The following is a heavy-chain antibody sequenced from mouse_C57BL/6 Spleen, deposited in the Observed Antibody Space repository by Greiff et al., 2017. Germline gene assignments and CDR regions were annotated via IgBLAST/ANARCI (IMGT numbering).Heavy chain of an antibody. V-gene: IGHV1-15*01. Sequence: QVQLKQSGAELVRPGASVTLSCKASGYTFTDYEMHWVKQTPVHGLEWIGAIDPETGGTAYNQKFKGKDTLTVDKSSSTAYMELRSLTSEDSAVYYCRRRGRVDYWGQGTTLTVSS. CDR1: GYTFTDYE. CDR3: RRRGRVDY. CDR2: IDPETGGT. J-gene: IGHJ2*01.